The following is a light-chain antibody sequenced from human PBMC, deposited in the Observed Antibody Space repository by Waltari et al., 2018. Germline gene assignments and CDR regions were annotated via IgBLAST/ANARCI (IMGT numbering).Light chain of an antibody. Sequence: DIVMTQSPDSLAVSLGERATINCKSSQSVFSSNNNKNYLGWYQQRTGQPPKMIMYWASTRESGVPDRFSVSGSGTDFTLTITNLQAEDVAVYYCQQYYSSRYTFGQGTKLEIK. J-gene: IGKJ2*01. CDR1: QSVFSSNNNKNY. CDR2: WAS. V-gene: IGKV4-1*01. CDR3: QQYYSSRYT.